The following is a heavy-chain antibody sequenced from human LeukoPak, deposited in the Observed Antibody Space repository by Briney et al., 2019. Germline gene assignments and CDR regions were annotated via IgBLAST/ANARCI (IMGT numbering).Heavy chain of an antibody. D-gene: IGHD6-19*01. V-gene: IGHV1-3*01. CDR1: GYTFTSYA. J-gene: IGHJ4*02. CDR3: ARSRYSSGWRDHFDY. CDR2: INAGNGNT. Sequence: ASMKVSCKASGYTFTSYAMHWVRQAPGQRLEWMGWINAGNGNTKYSQKFQGRVTITRDTSASTAYMELSSLRSEDTAVYYCARSRYSSGWRDHFDYWGQGTLVTVSS.